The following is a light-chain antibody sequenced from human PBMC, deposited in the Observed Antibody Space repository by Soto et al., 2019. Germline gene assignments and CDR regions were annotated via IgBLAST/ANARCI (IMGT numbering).Light chain of an antibody. CDR2: EVA. V-gene: IGLV2-23*02. CDR1: SSDVGSYDV. CDR3: CSYAGSTTFWV. J-gene: IGLJ3*02. Sequence: QSALTQPASVSGSPGQSITISCTGTSSDVGSYDVVSWYQQHLGKAPQLIIYEVAQRPSGVSDRFSGSKSGSTASLTISGLQAEDEAHYFCCSYAGSTTFWVFGGGTKLTVL.